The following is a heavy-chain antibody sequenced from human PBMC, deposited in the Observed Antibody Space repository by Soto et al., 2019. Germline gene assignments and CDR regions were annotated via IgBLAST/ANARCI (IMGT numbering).Heavy chain of an antibody. CDR1: GFTFSTYA. D-gene: IGHD2-2*01. V-gene: IGHV3-23*01. CDR2: VSASGLNT. J-gene: IGHJ3*02. CDR3: AKDSRGPSRDDAFDI. Sequence: GGSLRLSCAASGFTFSTYAMALVRQAPGKGLEWVSGVSASGLNTDYADPVKGRFYISRDNSKNTVSLHMNSLRAEDTALYYCAKDSRGPSRDDAFDIWGQGTMVTVSS.